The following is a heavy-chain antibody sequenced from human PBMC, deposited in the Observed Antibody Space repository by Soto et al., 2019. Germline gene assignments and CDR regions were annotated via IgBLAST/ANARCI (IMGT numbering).Heavy chain of an antibody. Sequence: QITLKESGPTLVKPTQTLTLTCTFSGFSLSTGGVGVGWIRQHPGKALEWLALIYWDNDKRYSPSLRSRLTVTKDTSKNQVVLTMTNMDPVDTATYYCVHSRCGGDCLRSYSSHYYYGMDVWGQGTTVTVFS. CDR1: GFSLSTGGVG. J-gene: IGHJ6*02. V-gene: IGHV2-5*02. D-gene: IGHD2-21*02. CDR3: VHSRCGGDCLRSYSSHYYYGMDV. CDR2: IYWDNDK.